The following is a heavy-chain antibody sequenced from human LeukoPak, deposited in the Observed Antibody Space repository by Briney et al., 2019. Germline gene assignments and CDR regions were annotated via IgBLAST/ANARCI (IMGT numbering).Heavy chain of an antibody. CDR3: ARASYYDFWSGYRERAFDI. V-gene: IGHV1-46*01. CDR2: INPSGGST. J-gene: IGHJ3*02. CDR1: GYTFTSYY. D-gene: IGHD3-3*01. Sequence: ASVKVSCKASGYTFTSYYMHWVQQAPGQGLEWMGIINPSGGSTSYAQKFQGRVTMTRDTSTSTVYMELSSLRSEDTAVYYCARASYYDFWSGYRERAFDIWGQGTMVTVSS.